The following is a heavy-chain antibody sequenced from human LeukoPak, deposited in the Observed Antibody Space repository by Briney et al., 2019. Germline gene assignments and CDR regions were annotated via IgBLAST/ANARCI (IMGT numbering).Heavy chain of an antibody. CDR2: IYYTGNT. CDR1: GGSITSHY. J-gene: IGHJ4*02. Sequence: PSETLSLTCNVSGGSITSHYWSWIRQSPGKGLEWIGYIYYTGNTNYNPSLKSRVTISVDTSKNQFSLKMTSVTAADTAVYYCARSSGYHSFVGYDLDYWGQGTLVTVYS. V-gene: IGHV4-59*11. D-gene: IGHD3-22*01. CDR3: ARSSGYHSFVGYDLDY.